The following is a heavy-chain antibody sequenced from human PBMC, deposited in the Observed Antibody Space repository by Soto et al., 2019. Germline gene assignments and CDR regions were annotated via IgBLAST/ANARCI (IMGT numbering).Heavy chain of an antibody. D-gene: IGHD7-27*01. J-gene: IGHJ4*02. Sequence: EVQLVESGGGLVHPGGSLRLSCAGSGFTFSDYRVHWVRQAPGKGLVWVSVINGDGSSTNYADSVTGRFTISRDNAKNTVNLQMNGLRAEDTAVYYCTTLGGPQLGARDYWGRGTLVTVSS. CDR3: TTLGGPQLGARDY. CDR1: GFTFSDYR. CDR2: INGDGSST. V-gene: IGHV3-74*01.